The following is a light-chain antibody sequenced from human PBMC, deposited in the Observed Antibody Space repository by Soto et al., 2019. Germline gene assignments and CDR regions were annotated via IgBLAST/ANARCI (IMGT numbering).Light chain of an antibody. CDR2: DNT. V-gene: IGLV1-40*01. Sequence: QSVLTQPPSVSGAPGQRVTISCTGSRSNIGAGYAVHWYQQLPGTAPKLLIYDNTNRPSGVPDRFSASESGTSASLAITGLQSEDEADYYCQSYDTSLSASVFGGGTNVTV. J-gene: IGLJ2*01. CDR3: QSYDTSLSASV. CDR1: RSNIGAGYA.